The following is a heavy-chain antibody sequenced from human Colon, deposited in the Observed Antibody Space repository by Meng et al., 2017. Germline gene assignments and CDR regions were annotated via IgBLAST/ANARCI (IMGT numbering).Heavy chain of an antibody. CDR2: IYYSGST. J-gene: IGHJ4*02. D-gene: IGHD3-22*01. Sequence: SETLSLTCTVSGGSISSYYWSWIRQPPGKGLEWIGYIYYSGSTNYNPSLKSRVTISVDTSKNQFSLKLSSVTAADTAVYYCARDRIGLLGYWGQGTRVTVAS. CDR3: ARDRIGLLGY. CDR1: GGSISSYY. V-gene: IGHV4-59*01.